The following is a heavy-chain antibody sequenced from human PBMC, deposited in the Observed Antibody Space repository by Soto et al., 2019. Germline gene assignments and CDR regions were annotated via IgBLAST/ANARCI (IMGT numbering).Heavy chain of an antibody. CDR2: IYYSGRT. CDR1: GESISSSSYY. V-gene: IGHV4-39*01. CDR3: ARQRTTVVTQAYFDH. D-gene: IGHD2-21*02. Sequence: SETLSLTCIVSGESISSSSYYWCWIRQPPGKGLEWIGSIYYSGRTYYNPSFKSRVTISIDTSKNQFSLKLSSVTATDTAVYYCARQRTTVVTQAYFDHWGQGALVTVSS. J-gene: IGHJ4*02.